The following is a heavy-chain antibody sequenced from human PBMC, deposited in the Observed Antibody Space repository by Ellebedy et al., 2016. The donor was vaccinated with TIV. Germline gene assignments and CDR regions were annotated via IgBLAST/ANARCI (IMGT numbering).Heavy chain of an antibody. J-gene: IGHJ4*02. CDR1: GYTFTDYY. CDR2: IYPNSGDT. D-gene: IGHD6-6*01. V-gene: IGHV1-2*02. Sequence: AASVKVSCKTSGYTFTDYYMHWMRQAPGQGLEWMGWIYPNSGDTKYAQNFQGRVTMTRDTSIATAYMELNRLTSDDTATYYSASVTFSSLSPFDYWGQGTLVTVSS. CDR3: ASVTFSSLSPFDY.